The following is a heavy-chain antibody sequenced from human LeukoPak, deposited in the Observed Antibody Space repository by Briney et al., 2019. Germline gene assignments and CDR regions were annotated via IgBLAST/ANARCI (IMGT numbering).Heavy chain of an antibody. CDR1: GGTFSSYA. CDR3: ATRRIVVVPLYAFDI. V-gene: IGHV1-69*13. D-gene: IGHD2-2*01. J-gene: IGHJ3*02. Sequence: SVKVSCKACGGTFSSYAISWVRQAPGQRLEWMGGIIPIFGTANYAQKFQGRVTITADESTSTAYMELSSLRSEDTAVYYCATRRIVVVPLYAFDIWGQGTMVTVSS. CDR2: IIPIFGTA.